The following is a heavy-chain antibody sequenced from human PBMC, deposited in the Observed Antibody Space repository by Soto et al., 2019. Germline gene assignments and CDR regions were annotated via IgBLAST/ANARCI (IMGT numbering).Heavy chain of an antibody. D-gene: IGHD2-8*02. Sequence: QITLKESGPTLVKPTQTLTLTCTFSGFSLSTSAVGVGWIRQPPGKALEWLAFIYWDDDKRYSQSLKSSLTIAKDTSKNQVVLAMTNMDTVDTATYYWAHLVGAGLTYYFDYWGQGTLVTVSS. CDR2: IYWDDDK. CDR1: GFSLSTSAVG. CDR3: AHLVGAGLTYYFDY. J-gene: IGHJ4*02. V-gene: IGHV2-5*02.